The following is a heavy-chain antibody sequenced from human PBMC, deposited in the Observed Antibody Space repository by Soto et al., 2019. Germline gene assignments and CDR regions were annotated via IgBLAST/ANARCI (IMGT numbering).Heavy chain of an antibody. Sequence: EVQLLESGGGLVQPGGSLRLSCAASGFTFSSYAMSWVRQAPGKGLEWVSAIRGSGDSTYYEDSVKGRSTISRDNSKNTLYLQLTSLRAEDTAVYSCVKHGDFGQYFYYMDVWGKGTTVTVS. V-gene: IGHV3-23*01. J-gene: IGHJ6*03. CDR1: GFTFSSYA. CDR3: VKHGDFGQYFYYMDV. CDR2: IRGSGDST. D-gene: IGHD4-17*01.